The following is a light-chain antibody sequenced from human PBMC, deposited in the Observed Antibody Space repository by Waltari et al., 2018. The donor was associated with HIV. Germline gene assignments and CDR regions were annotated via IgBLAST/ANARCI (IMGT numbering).Light chain of an antibody. J-gene: IGLJ3*02. CDR1: SPNIGAGYD. CDR3: QSFDNSLSGWV. CDR2: GDS. V-gene: IGLV1-40*01. Sequence: QSVLTQPPSVSGAPGQSVTISCTGSSPNIGAGYDIHWYQQLPGTAPKLLIYGDSDRPSGVPDRFSGSKAGTSASLAITGLQAEDEADYYCQSFDNSLSGWVFGGGTKLTVL.